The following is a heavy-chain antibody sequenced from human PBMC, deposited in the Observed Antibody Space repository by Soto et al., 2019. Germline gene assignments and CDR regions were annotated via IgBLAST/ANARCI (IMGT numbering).Heavy chain of an antibody. CDR3: ARWQQPRGTAAPYDVDV. J-gene: IGHJ6*02. D-gene: IGHD2-21*02. CDR1: GGTFSSSG. Sequence: QVQLVQSGTEVKKTGASVKVSCKASGGTFSSSGFSWVRQAPGQGLEWMGMIVPSIDTTKYAQKFQARVTITADQFTSTAYMELSRLISEDTAVYYCARWQQPRGTAAPYDVDVWGQGTRVIVSS. V-gene: IGHV1-69*18. CDR2: IVPSIDTT.